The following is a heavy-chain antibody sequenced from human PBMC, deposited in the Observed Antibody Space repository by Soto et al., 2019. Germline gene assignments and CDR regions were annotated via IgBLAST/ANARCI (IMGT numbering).Heavy chain of an antibody. CDR1: GGSISSGDYY. V-gene: IGHV4-30-4*01. CDR3: ARDKITGLFDY. Sequence: PSETLSLTCTVSGGSISSGDYYWSWIRQPPGKGLEWIGYIYYSGSTYYNPSLKSRATISVDTSKSQFSLKLTSVTAADTAVYYCARDKITGLFDYWGQGTLVTVSS. J-gene: IGHJ4*02. CDR2: IYYSGST. D-gene: IGHD2-8*02.